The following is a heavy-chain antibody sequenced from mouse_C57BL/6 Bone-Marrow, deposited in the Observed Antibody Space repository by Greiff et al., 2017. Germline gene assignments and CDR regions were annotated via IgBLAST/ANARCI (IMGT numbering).Heavy chain of an antibody. CDR1: GYTFNSYW. CDR3: ARGDYYGSSCFAY. Sequence: QVQLQQPGAELVKPGASVKLSCKASGYTFNSYWMQWVKQRPGQGLEWIGEIDPSDSYTNYNQKFKGKATLTVDTSSSTAYMQLSSLTSEDSAVYYCARGDYYGSSCFAYWGQGTLVTVSA. D-gene: IGHD1-1*01. V-gene: IGHV1-50*01. CDR2: IDPSDSYT. J-gene: IGHJ3*01.